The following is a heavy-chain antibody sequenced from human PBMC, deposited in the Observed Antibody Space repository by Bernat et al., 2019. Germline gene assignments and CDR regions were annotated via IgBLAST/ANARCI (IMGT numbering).Heavy chain of an antibody. J-gene: IGHJ4*02. Sequence: QVQLVQSGAEVKKPGSSVKVSCKASGGTFSSYAISWVRQVPGQGLGWMGGIIPIFGTANYAQKFQGRVTITADESTSTAYMELSSLRSEDTAVYYCARDAPEYCGGDCYSDYWGQGTLVTVSS. CDR2: IIPIFGTA. V-gene: IGHV1-69*01. CDR1: GGTFSSYA. D-gene: IGHD2-21*02. CDR3: ARDAPEYCGGDCYSDY.